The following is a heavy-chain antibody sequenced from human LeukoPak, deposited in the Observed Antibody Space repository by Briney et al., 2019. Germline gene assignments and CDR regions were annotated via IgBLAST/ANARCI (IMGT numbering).Heavy chain of an antibody. D-gene: IGHD2-15*01. V-gene: IGHV4-61*02. CDR2: IYTSGST. Sequence: PSETLSLTCTVSGGSISSGSYYWSWIRQPAGKGLEWIGRIYTSGSTNYNPSLKSRVTISVDTSKNQFSLKLSSVTAAGTAVYYCARVQRQYCSGGSCYSDQYYYYYGIDVWGQGTTVTVSS. CDR1: GGSISSGSYY. CDR3: ARVQRQYCSGGSCYSDQYYYYYGIDV. J-gene: IGHJ6*02.